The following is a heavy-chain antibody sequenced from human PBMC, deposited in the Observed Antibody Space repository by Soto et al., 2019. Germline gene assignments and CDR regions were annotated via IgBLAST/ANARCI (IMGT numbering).Heavy chain of an antibody. Sequence: GESLKISCQSSGYTFSNFWIGWVRQLPGKGLEWMGIIYPGDHETRYSPSFHGKVTISADRSINTAYLQWNSLEASDTAFYFCARSPRSSPYCDYWGQGALVTVSS. CDR3: ARSPRSSPYCDY. V-gene: IGHV5-51*01. J-gene: IGHJ4*02. CDR1: GYTFSNFW. D-gene: IGHD6-13*01. CDR2: IYPGDHET.